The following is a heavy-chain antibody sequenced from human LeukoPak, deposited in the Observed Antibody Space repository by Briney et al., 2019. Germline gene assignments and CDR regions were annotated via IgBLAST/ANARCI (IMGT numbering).Heavy chain of an antibody. J-gene: IGHJ4*02. CDR3: AKSIELWFGEFDY. CDR1: GFTFSSYA. V-gene: IGHV3-23*01. D-gene: IGHD3-10*01. CDR2: ISGSGGST. Sequence: GGYLRLSCAASGFTFSSYAMSWVRQAPGKGLEWVSAISGSGGSTYYADSVKGRFTISRDNSKNTLYLQMNSLRAEDTTVYYCAKSIELWFGEFDYWGQGTLVTVSS.